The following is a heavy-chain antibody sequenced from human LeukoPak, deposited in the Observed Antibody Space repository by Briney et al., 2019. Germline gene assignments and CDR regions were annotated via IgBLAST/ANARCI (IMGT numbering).Heavy chain of an antibody. CDR3: ARVSYCGGDCYSLPWYFDL. V-gene: IGHV4-59*01. D-gene: IGHD2-21*02. CDR1: GGSISSYY. J-gene: IGHJ2*01. CDR2: IYYSGST. Sequence: KTSETLSLTCTVSGGSISSYYWSWIRQPPGKGLEWIGYIYYSGSTNYNPSLKSRVTISVDTSKNQFSLKLSSVTAADTAVYYCARVSYCGGDCYSLPWYFDLWGRGTLVTVSS.